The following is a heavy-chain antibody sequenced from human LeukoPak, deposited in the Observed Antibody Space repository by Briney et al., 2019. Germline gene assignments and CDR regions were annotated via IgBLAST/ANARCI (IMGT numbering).Heavy chain of an antibody. CDR2: INHSGST. D-gene: IGHD2-21*02. CDR1: GGSFSGYY. V-gene: IGHV4-34*01. J-gene: IGHJ4*02. Sequence: SETLSLTCAVYGGSFSGYYWSWIRQPPGKGLESIGEINHSGSTNCNPSLKSRVTISVDTSKNQFSLKLSSVTAADTAVYYCARGPPYIVVVTAIGFFDSWGQGTLVTVSS. CDR3: ARGPPYIVVVTAIGFFDS.